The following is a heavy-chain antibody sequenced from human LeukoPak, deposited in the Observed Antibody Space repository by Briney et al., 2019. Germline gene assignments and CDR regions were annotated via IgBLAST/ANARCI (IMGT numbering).Heavy chain of an antibody. CDR1: ELTFSNYA. Sequence: PGGSLRLSCAASELTFSNYAMSWVRQAPGKGLEWVSGISWNSGSIGYADSVKGRFTISRDNAKNSLYLQMNSLRAEDTALYYCAKDSYDSRKGWFDPWGQGTLVTVSS. CDR2: ISWNSGSI. CDR3: AKDSYDSRKGWFDP. D-gene: IGHD3-22*01. V-gene: IGHV3-9*01. J-gene: IGHJ5*02.